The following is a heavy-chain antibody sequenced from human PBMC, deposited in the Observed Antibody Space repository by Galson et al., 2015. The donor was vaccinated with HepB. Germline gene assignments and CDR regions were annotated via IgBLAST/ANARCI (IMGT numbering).Heavy chain of an antibody. CDR2: INAGNGNT. V-gene: IGHV1-3*01. CDR1: GYTFTSYA. D-gene: IGHD6-13*01. CDR3: AREWGSSWYDYYYGMDV. Sequence: SVKVSCKASGYTFTSYAMHWVRQAPGQRLEWMGWINAGNGNTKYSQKFQGRVTITRDTSASTAYVELSSLRSEDTAVYYCAREWGSSWYDYYYGMDVWGQGTTVTVSS. J-gene: IGHJ6*02.